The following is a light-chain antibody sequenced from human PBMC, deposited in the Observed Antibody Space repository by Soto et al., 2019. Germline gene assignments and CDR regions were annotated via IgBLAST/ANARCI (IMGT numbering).Light chain of an antibody. Sequence: QSVLTQPASVSGSPGQSITISCTGPSSDVGSYNLVSWYQQHPGKAPKVLIYEGTKRPSGVSNRFSGSRSGNTASLTISGLQAEDEADYYCCSYAGSSTYVFGTGTKVTVL. CDR1: SSDVGSYNL. J-gene: IGLJ1*01. CDR3: CSYAGSSTYV. CDR2: EGT. V-gene: IGLV2-23*01.